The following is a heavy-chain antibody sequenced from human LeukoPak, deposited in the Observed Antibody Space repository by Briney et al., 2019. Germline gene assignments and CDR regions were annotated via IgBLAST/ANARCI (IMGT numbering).Heavy chain of an antibody. D-gene: IGHD3-10*01. CDR3: ARGDGRFGELRVWFDP. J-gene: IGHJ5*02. CDR1: GVSISSSNSY. CDR2: INHSGST. V-gene: IGHV4-39*07. Sequence: SETLSLTCTVSGVSISSSNSYWGWIRQPPGKGLEWIGEINHSGSTNYNPSLKSRVTISVDTSKNQFSLKLSSVTAADTAVYYCARGDGRFGELRVWFDPWGQGTLVTVSS.